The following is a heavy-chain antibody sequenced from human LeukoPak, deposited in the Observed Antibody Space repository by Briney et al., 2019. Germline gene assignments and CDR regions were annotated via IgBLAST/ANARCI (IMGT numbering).Heavy chain of an antibody. CDR2: IKQDGSEK. V-gene: IGHV3-7*01. CDR3: ARGSRFGVVERDAFDI. CDR1: GFTFSSRDW. D-gene: IGHD3-3*01. Sequence: GGSLRLSCVASGFTFSSRDWMTWVRQAPGKGLEWVANIKQDGSEKNYVDSVKGRFTISRDNAKNSLFLQMNSLRAEDTAVYYCARGSRFGVVERDAFDIWGQGTMVTVSS. J-gene: IGHJ3*02.